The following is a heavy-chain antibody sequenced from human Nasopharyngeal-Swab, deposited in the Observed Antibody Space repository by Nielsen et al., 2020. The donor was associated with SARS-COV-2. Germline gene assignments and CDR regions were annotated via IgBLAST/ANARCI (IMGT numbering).Heavy chain of an antibody. CDR3: AGCSSSWGHFDY. D-gene: IGHD6-13*01. J-gene: IGHJ4*02. V-gene: IGHV4-4*02. Sequence: SETLSLTCAVSGGSISSSNWWSWVRQPPGKGLEWIGEIYHSGSTNHNPSLKSRVTISVDKSKNQFSLKLSSVTAADTAVYYCAGCSSSWGHFDYWGQGTLVTVSS. CDR2: IYHSGST. CDR1: GGSISSSNW.